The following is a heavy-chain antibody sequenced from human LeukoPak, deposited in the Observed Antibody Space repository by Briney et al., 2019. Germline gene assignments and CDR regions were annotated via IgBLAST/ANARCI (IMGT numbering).Heavy chain of an antibody. J-gene: IGHJ4*02. CDR1: GYTFTSYD. V-gene: IGHV1-8*01. CDR2: MNPNSGNT. Sequence: ASGKVSCKASGYTFTSYDINWVRQATGQGLEWMGWMNPNSGNTGYAQKFQGRVSMTSNTSISTAYMELSSLRSEDTAVYYCARGLRREQQLLRAFDDWGQGTLVTVSS. CDR3: ARGLRREQQLLRAFDD. D-gene: IGHD6-13*01.